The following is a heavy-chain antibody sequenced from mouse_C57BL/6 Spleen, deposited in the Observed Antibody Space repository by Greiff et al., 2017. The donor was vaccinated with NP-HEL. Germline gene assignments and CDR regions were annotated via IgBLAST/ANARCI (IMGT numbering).Heavy chain of an antibody. V-gene: IGHV1-59*01. Sequence: QVQLKQPGAELVRPGTSVKLSCKASGYTFTSYWMHWVKQRPGQGLEWIGVIDPSDSYTNYNQKFKGKATLTVDTSSSTAYMQLSSLTSEDSAVYYCARYSEVFDYWGQGTTLTVSS. J-gene: IGHJ2*01. CDR3: ARYSEVFDY. CDR1: GYTFTSYW. CDR2: IDPSDSYT.